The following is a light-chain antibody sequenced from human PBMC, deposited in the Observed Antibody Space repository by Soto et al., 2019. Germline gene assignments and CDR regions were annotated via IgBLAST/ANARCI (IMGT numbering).Light chain of an antibody. J-gene: IGKJ4*01. CDR3: QQYGRSPA. CDR1: QIVTSSY. Sequence: EIVLTQSPGTLSLSPGERATLSCRASQIVTSSYLAWYQQKPGQAPRLLIYGASSRATGIPDGFSGSGSGPDFTLTISRLEPEDFAGYYCQQYGRSPAFGGGTKVEIK. V-gene: IGKV3-20*01. CDR2: GAS.